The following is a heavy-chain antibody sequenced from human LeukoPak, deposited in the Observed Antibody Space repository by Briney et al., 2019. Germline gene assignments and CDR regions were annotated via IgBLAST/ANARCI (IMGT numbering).Heavy chain of an antibody. J-gene: IGHJ4*02. D-gene: IGHD3-9*01. CDR2: IISIFGTT. Sequence: ASVKVSCKASGYIFTSYHIHWVRQAPGQGLEWMGGIISIFGTTNYAQKFQGRVTITADESTSTVYMELSSLRSEDTGVYYCARDVAGYSLSSGYWGQGTLVTVTS. V-gene: IGHV1-69*13. CDR3: ARDVAGYSLSSGY. CDR1: GYIFTSYH.